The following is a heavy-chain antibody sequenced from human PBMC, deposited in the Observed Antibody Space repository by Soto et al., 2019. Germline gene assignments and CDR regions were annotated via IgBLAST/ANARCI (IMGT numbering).Heavy chain of an antibody. CDR3: AKSPRGEMATD. Sequence: QVQLVQSGGEVKKPGASVTVSCKASGYTFINYHITWVRQAPGQGLEWMAWINTYNGMTDYAQRFQGRVTMTRDTSTSTAYMELRNLGSADPAVYFCAKSPRGEMATDWGQGTLVTVSS. V-gene: IGHV1-18*01. CDR2: INTYNGMT. J-gene: IGHJ4*02. CDR1: GYTFINYH. D-gene: IGHD5-12*01.